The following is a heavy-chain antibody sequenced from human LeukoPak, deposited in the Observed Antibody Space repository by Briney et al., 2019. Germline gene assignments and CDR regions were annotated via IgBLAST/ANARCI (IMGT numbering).Heavy chain of an antibody. CDR3: ARGGNYDSSGYYYVPFDY. J-gene: IGHJ4*02. CDR2: IIPIFGTA. D-gene: IGHD3-22*01. V-gene: IGHV1-69*13. Sequence: SVKVSCKASGGTFISYAISWVRQAPGQGLEWMGGIIPIFGTANYAQKFQGRVTITADESTSTAYMELSSLRSEDTAVYYCARGGNYDSSGYYYVPFDYWGQGTLVTVSS. CDR1: GGTFISYA.